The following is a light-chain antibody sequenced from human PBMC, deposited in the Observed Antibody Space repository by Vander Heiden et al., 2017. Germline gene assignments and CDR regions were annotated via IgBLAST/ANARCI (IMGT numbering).Light chain of an antibody. V-gene: IGLV4-69*01. J-gene: IGLJ2*01. CDR1: SGHSSYA. CDR3: QTWGAGIHEVV. CDR2: LNSDGSH. Sequence: QPVLTQSPSASASLGTSVKLTCTLSSGHSSYAIAWHQQQPEKGPRFLMKLNSDGSHSKGDGIPDRFSGSSSGAERYLTISSLQSEDEADYYCQTWGAGIHEVVVAGGTKLTVL.